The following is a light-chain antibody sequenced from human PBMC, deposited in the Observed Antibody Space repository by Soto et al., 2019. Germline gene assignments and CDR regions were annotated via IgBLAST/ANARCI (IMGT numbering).Light chain of an antibody. CDR2: GAS. J-gene: IGKJ2*01. CDR1: QSVGRT. V-gene: IGKV3-15*01. Sequence: EIVMTQSPATLSVSPGERATLSCRASQSVGRTLAWYQQKLGQAPRLIIFGASSRATGIPARFSGSGSGTEFTLTVSSLQSEDFAVYYCHHYNDWPPKQYTFGQGTKLEIK. CDR3: HHYNDWPPKQYT.